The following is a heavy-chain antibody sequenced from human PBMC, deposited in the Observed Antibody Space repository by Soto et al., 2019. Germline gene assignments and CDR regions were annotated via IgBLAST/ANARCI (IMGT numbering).Heavy chain of an antibody. J-gene: IGHJ5*01. CDR3: ARLSGDGFWKSYSPYNLFES. V-gene: IGHV3-48*03. Sequence: EVQLVESGGGLVQPGRSLRLSCAASGFAFANYEMHWFRQAPGKGLDWVAYINGGGDVKYYADSVEGRFTISRDNAKNALFWQMDNLRAEDTAIYYCARLSGDGFWKSYSPYNLFESWGQGALVTVSS. CDR1: GFAFANYE. D-gene: IGHD3-3*01. CDR2: INGGGDVK.